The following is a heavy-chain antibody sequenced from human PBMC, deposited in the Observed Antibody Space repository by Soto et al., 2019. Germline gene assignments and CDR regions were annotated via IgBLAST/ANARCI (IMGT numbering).Heavy chain of an antibody. CDR2: ISLYSDGT. J-gene: IGHJ5*02. V-gene: IGHV1-18*01. Sequence: ASVQVTCTTSGYPISTYGITWGRQAPGQPHAWLGWISLYSDGTNYAQKFQGRVSMTTDTSTTTAYMELRSLRSDDTAVYYGARAGPGAEAGFGHWGQGTLVTVSS. CDR1: GYPISTYG. D-gene: IGHD2-2*01. CDR3: ARAGPGAEAGFGH.